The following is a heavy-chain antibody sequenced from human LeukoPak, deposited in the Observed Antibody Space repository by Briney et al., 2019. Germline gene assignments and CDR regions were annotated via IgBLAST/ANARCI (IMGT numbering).Heavy chain of an antibody. Sequence: GVPLRLPCAASVYTLSRYATSWVRQAPGKGLEGVSVMSGSGSNIYYADSVKGRFTISRDNYKRTVYLHMNSLRAGDTDLYCCVKDFDYWGQGTLVTVSS. V-gene: IGHV3-23*01. CDR1: VYTLSRYA. J-gene: IGHJ4*02. CDR3: VKDFDY. CDR2: MSGSGSNI.